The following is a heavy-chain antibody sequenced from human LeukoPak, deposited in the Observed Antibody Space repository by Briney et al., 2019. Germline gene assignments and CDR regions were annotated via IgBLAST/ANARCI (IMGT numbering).Heavy chain of an antibody. CDR2: IIPMFGTA. CDR1: RGTFNNYA. Sequence: SVKVSCKASRGTFNNYAISWVRQAPGQWLEWMGVIIPMFGTANYAQKYQGRVTITADESTSTAHIELSSLRSEDTAMYYCALGSRGVMTDWFDPWGQGTLVTVSS. V-gene: IGHV1-69*01. CDR3: ALGSRGVMTDWFDP. J-gene: IGHJ5*02. D-gene: IGHD3-10*01.